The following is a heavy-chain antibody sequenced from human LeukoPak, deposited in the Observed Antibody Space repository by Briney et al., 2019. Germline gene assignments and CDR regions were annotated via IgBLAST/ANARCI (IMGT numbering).Heavy chain of an antibody. CDR3: ARAPIERYFDWVDY. J-gene: IGHJ4*02. V-gene: IGHV4-59*01. CDR1: GGSISSYY. D-gene: IGHD3-9*01. Sequence: SETLSLTCTVSGGSISSYYWSWIRQPPGKGLEWIGYIYYSGSTNYNPSLKSRVIISVDTSKNQFSLKLSSVTAADTAVYYCARAPIERYFDWVDYWGQGTLVTVSS. CDR2: IYYSGST.